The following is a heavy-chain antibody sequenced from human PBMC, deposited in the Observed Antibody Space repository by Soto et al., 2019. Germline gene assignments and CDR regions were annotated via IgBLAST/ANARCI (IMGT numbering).Heavy chain of an antibody. V-gene: IGHV3-49*04. CDR2: IRSKDYGGTT. CDR1: GFTFSTYA. CDR3: TSSVVAATDSNWLDP. D-gene: IGHD2-15*01. J-gene: IGHJ5*02. Sequence: GGSLRLSCAASGFTFSTYAMSWVRQAPGKGLEWEGFIRSKDYGGTTEYAASVKGRFTISRDDSKSIAYLQMNSLKTEDTAVYYCTSSVVAATDSNWLDPWGQGTLVTVSS.